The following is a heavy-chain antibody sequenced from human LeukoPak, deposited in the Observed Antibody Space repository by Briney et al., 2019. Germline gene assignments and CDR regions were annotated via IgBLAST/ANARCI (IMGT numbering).Heavy chain of an antibody. CDR1: GYTFTSHD. CDR3: AGGYSPTLRTTGNDY. V-gene: IGHV1-8*01. D-gene: IGHD1-1*01. CDR2: MNPNSGNT. J-gene: IGHJ4*02. Sequence: EASVKVSCKASGYTFTSHDINWVRQATGQGLEWMGWMNPNSGNTGYAQKFQGRVAMTRDTSINTAYLDLYSLRSEDTAIYYCAGGYSPTLRTTGNDYWGQGTLVTVSS.